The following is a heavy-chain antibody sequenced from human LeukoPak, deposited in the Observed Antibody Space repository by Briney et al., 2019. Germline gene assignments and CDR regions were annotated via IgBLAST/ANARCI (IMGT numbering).Heavy chain of an antibody. CDR3: ARPAYCGGNCYYFPDY. CDR2: IDSSGTI. J-gene: IGHJ4*02. D-gene: IGHD2-21*02. V-gene: IGHV3-11*04. CDR1: GFTFSNYA. Sequence: PGGSLRFSGAASGFTFSNYAMSWIRQGPGKGLEWVSHIDSSGTIYYADSVKGRATISRDNAKNSLYLQMNSLRAEDTAVYYCARPAYCGGNCYYFPDYWGQGTLVTVSS.